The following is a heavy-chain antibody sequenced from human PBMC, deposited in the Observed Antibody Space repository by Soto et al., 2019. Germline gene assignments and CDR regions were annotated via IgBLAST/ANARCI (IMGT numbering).Heavy chain of an antibody. CDR3: AGGAVVPAAMRGYYYYMDV. V-gene: IGHV1-18*01. D-gene: IGHD2-2*01. Sequence: QVQLVQSGAEVKKPGASVKVSCKASGYTFTSYGISWVRQAPGQGLEWMGWISAYNGNTNYAQKLQGRVTMTTDTSTSTADMEMRSLRSDDTAVYYCAGGAVVPAAMRGYYYYMDVWGKGTTVTVSS. J-gene: IGHJ6*03. CDR2: ISAYNGNT. CDR1: GYTFTSYG.